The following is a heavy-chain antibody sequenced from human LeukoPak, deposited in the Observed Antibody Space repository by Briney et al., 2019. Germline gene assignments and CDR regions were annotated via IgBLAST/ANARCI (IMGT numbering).Heavy chain of an antibody. J-gene: IGHJ4*02. CDR1: XGSISSSSYS. V-gene: IGHV4-39*01. CDR3: ARLISARIDY. CDR2: IYYSGST. Sequence: PSETLSLTCTVSXGSISSSSYSWGWIRQPPGKGLEWIGNIYYSGSTYYNPSLKSRLTISVDTSKNQFSLKLSSVTAADTAVYYCARLISARIDYWGQGTLVPVSS. D-gene: IGHD2/OR15-2a*01.